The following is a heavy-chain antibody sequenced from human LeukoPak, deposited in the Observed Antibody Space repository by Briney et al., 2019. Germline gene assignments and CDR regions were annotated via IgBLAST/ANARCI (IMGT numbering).Heavy chain of an antibody. D-gene: IGHD3-9*01. CDR2: IIPIFGTA. CDR1: GGTFSSYA. V-gene: IGHV1-69*06. Sequence: GASVKVSCKASGGTFSSYAISWVRQAPGQGLEWVGGIIPIFGTANYAQKFQGRVTITADKSTSTAYMELSSLRSEDTAVYYCAREVYYDILTGPDYYYYMDVWGKGTTVTVSS. CDR3: AREVYYDILTGPDYYYYMDV. J-gene: IGHJ6*03.